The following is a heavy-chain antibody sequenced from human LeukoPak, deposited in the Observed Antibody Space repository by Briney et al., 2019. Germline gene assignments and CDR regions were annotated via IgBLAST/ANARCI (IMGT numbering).Heavy chain of an antibody. CDR1: AFTFSNYA. CDR2: VSGSGGSA. V-gene: IGHV3-23*01. CDR3: ARGRGSSWNDFDY. D-gene: IGHD6-13*01. J-gene: IGHJ4*02. Sequence: TGGSLRLSCGASAFTFSNYAMTWVRQAPGKGLEWVSTVSGSGGSAYYADSVKGRFTISRDNSKNTLYLQMNSLRVEDTAVYYCARGRGSSWNDFDYWGQGTLVTVSS.